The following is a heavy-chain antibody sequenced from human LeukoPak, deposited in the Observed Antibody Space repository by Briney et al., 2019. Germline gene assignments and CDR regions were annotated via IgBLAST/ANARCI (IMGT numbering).Heavy chain of an antibody. CDR2: ISYSGST. D-gene: IGHD3-10*01. Sequence: SETLSLTCTVSGGSISSTSYYWGWIRQPPGKGLEWIGSISYSGSTYYNPSLESRVTISVDTSKNQFSLKLSSVTAADTAVYYCARLRWFSALFFDYLGQGTLVNVSS. V-gene: IGHV4-39*01. CDR3: ARLRWFSALFFDY. CDR1: GGSISSTSYY. J-gene: IGHJ4*02.